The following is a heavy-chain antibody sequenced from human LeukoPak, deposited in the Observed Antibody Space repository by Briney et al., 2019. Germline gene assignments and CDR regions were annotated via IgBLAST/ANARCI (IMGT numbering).Heavy chain of an antibody. J-gene: IGHJ4*02. CDR2: INTKTGDP. Sequence: ASVKVSCKASGYTFTGHAMNWVRQAPGQGPEWMGYINTKTGDPTYAQGFTGRFVFSLDTSVSTAYLQISSLKPEDTGVYYCAKGGWVAVTGMDSWGQGTLVTVSS. CDR1: GYTFTGHA. V-gene: IGHV7-4-1*02. CDR3: AKGGWVAVTGMDS. D-gene: IGHD6-19*01.